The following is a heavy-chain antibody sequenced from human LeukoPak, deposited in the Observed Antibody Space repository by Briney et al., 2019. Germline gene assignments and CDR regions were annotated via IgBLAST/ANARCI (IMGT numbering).Heavy chain of an antibody. CDR3: ARGYSSSSRAFGY. Sequence: PGGSLRLSCAASGFTFSSYSMNWVRQAPGKGLEWVSSTSSSSSYIYYADSVKGRFTISRDNAKNSLYLQMNSLRAEDTAVYYCARGYSSSSRAFGYWGQGTLVTVSS. D-gene: IGHD6-6*01. CDR2: TSSSSSYI. J-gene: IGHJ4*02. V-gene: IGHV3-21*01. CDR1: GFTFSSYS.